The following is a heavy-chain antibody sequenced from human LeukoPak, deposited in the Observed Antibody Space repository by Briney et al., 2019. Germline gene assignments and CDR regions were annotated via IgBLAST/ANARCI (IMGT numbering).Heavy chain of an antibody. J-gene: IGHJ4*02. CDR3: ARDYYGRGHFDY. CDR1: GGSISSYY. D-gene: IGHD3-10*01. CDR2: IYYSGST. V-gene: IGHV4-59*12. Sequence: PSETLSLTCTVSGGSISSYYWSWIRQPPGKGLEWIGYIYYSGSTYYNPSLKSRVTISVDTSKNQFSLKLSSVTAADTAVYYCARDYYGRGHFDYWGQGTLVTVSS.